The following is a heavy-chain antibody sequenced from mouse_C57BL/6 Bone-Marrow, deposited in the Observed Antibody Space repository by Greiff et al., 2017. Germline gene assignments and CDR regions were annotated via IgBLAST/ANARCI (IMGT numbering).Heavy chain of an antibody. J-gene: IGHJ3*01. CDR3: ARGPLKWAWLDY. CDR2: ISYDGSN. CDR1: GYSITSGYY. Sequence: VQLQQSGPGLVKPSQSLSLTCSVTGYSITSGYYWNWIRQFPGNKLEWMGYISYDGSNNYNPSLKNRISITRDTSKNQFCLKLTSVTTEDTATYDGARGPLKWAWLDYWGQGTLVTGAA. D-gene: IGHD1-3*01. V-gene: IGHV3-6*01.